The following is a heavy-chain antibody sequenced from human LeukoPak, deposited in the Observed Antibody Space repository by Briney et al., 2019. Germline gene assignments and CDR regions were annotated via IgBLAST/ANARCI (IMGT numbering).Heavy chain of an antibody. J-gene: IGHJ4*02. Sequence: PGGSLRLSCAASEFTFGNYWMSWVRQVPGKGPEWVANIRQDGNEFYYVDSVKGRFTISRDNAKNSLYLQMNSLRVEDTAVYYCAKEDQRITMVRGVTQRNYYFDYWGQGTLVTVSS. D-gene: IGHD3-10*01. V-gene: IGHV3-7*01. CDR1: EFTFGNYW. CDR2: IRQDGNEF. CDR3: AKEDQRITMVRGVTQRNYYFDY.